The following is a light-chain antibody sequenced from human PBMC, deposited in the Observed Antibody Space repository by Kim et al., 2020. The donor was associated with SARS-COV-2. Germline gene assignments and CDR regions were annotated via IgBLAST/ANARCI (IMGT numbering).Light chain of an antibody. Sequence: GQSVPLSCTGTSSDVGRYDYVSWYQQRPGKAPKLLVSEVTRWPSGVPDRFSGAKSGDTASLTVSGLRTEDEADYYSASYGGTNTLLFGGGTQLTVL. CDR2: EVT. CDR3: ASYGGTNTLL. J-gene: IGLJ2*01. CDR1: SSDVGRYDY. V-gene: IGLV2-8*01.